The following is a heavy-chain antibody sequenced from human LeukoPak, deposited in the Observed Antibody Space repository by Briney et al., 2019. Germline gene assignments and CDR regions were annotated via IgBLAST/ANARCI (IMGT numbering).Heavy chain of an antibody. CDR3: AKRRSAVAGPRYFDY. V-gene: IGHV3-23*01. D-gene: IGHD6-19*01. Sequence: PGGSLRLSCAASGFTFSSYAMSWVRQAPGKGLEWVSAISASGDFTYYADSVKGRFTISRDFFRNTLYLQMNSLRAEDTAVYYCAKRRSAVAGPRYFDYWGQGTLATVSS. CDR2: ISASGDFT. J-gene: IGHJ4*02. CDR1: GFTFSSYA.